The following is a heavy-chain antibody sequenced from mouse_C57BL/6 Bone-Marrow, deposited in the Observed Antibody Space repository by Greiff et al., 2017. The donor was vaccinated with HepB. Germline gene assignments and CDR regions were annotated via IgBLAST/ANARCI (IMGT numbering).Heavy chain of an antibody. Sequence: QVQLQQPGAELVKPGASVKLSCKASGYTFTSYWMQWVKQRPGQGLEWIGEIDPSDSYTNYNQKFKGKATLTVDPSSSTASMQLSSLTSEVSAVYYCAILGDYEVDYWGQGTSVTVSS. J-gene: IGHJ4*01. CDR1: GYTFTSYW. CDR3: AILGDYEVDY. V-gene: IGHV1-50*01. CDR2: IDPSDSYT. D-gene: IGHD2-4*01.